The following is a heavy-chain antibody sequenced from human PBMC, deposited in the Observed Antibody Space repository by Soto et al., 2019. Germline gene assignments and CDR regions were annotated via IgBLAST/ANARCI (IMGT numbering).Heavy chain of an antibody. CDR1: GYIFPTYW. CDR3: ARSRVSTPRLEDPFDI. Sequence: GESLKISCNGSGYIFPTYWLAWVRQTPGRGLEYIGIIYPGDSDSRYSPAFQGQVTISADKSINTAYLQWTSLKASDTAIYYCARSRVSTPRLEDPFDIWGQGTMVTVSS. V-gene: IGHV5-51*01. CDR2: IYPGDSDS. J-gene: IGHJ3*02. D-gene: IGHD5-12*01.